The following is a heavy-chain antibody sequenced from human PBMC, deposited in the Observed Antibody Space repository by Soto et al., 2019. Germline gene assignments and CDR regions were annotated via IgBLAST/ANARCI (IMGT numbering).Heavy chain of an antibody. CDR3: ARDYKAGIAARSHYDYIWGTDIDY. CDR1: GFTFSSYG. D-gene: IGHD3-16*01. J-gene: IGHJ4*02. V-gene: IGHV3-33*01. CDR2: IWYDGSNK. Sequence: GGSLRLSCAASGFTFSSYGMHWVRQAPGKGLEWVAVIWYDGSNKYYADSVKGRFTISRDNSKNTLYLQMNSLRAEDTAVYYCARDYKAGIAARSHYDYIWGTDIDYWGQGTLVTVSS.